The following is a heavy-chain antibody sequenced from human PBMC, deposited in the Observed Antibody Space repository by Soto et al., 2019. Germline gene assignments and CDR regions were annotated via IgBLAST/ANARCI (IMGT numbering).Heavy chain of an antibody. CDR2: IHSFGST. CDR1: GGPVSSDKW. J-gene: IGHJ5*02. D-gene: IGHD6-19*01. V-gene: IGHV4-4*02. CDR3: VGQWLAGYGAGDP. Sequence: QVQLQESGPGLVKPSGTLSLTCAVSGGPVSSDKWWSWVRQPPGKGLEWIGEIHSFGSTNYNPILKGRVTILLDKPKTQFSVKLTSVTAAETAVYFCVGQWLAGYGAGDPWGQGTLVTVSS.